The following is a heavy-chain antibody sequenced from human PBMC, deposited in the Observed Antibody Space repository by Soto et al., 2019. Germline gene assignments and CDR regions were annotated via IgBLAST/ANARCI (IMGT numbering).Heavy chain of an antibody. CDR2: IIHVSGTT. CDR3: ARGPAHSYGHPPHRGMDV. D-gene: IGHD5-18*01. CDR1: GGTFSSYA. J-gene: IGHJ6*02. V-gene: IGHV1-69*06. Sequence: QVQLVQSGAEVRKPGSSVKVSCKIAGGTFSSYAIDWVRQAPGQGLEWMGGIIHVSGTTNYAQKLQGRVTIYADKFTSTAYMELSSLRSEDTAVDYCARGPAHSYGHPPHRGMDVWGQGTTVTVSS.